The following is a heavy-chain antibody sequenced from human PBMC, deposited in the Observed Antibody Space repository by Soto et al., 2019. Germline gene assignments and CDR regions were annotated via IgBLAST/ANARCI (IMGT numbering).Heavy chain of an antibody. D-gene: IGHD2-15*01. CDR3: VLFLRSGGPSSFDF. CDR2: IRYDSSSK. J-gene: IGHJ4*03. CDR1: GFTFSSYG. Sequence: PGGSLRLSCAASGFTFSSYGMHWVRQAPGKGLEWVSVIRYDSSSKDYADSVKGRFTISRDNAKNSLYLQMNSLRAEDTALYYCVLFLRSGGPSSFDFCGQGTLVTLSS. V-gene: IGHV3-30*03.